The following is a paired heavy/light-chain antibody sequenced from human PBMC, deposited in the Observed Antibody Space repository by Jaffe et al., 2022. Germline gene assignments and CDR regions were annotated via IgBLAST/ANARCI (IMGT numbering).Light chain of an antibody. J-gene: IGKJ2*01. CDR2: KIS. V-gene: IGKV2-30*01. CDR3: MQGTQWPYT. Sequence: DVVMTQSPLSLPVTLGQPASISCRSSQGLVYSDGNTYLNWFQQRPGQSPRRLIYKISNRDSGVPDRFSGSGSGTDFTLKISRVEAEDVGVYYCMQGTQWPYTFGQGTKLEIK. CDR1: QGLVYSDGNTY.
Heavy chain of an antibody. CDR2: ITYNGFST. D-gene: IGHD4-17*01. CDR1: GFTFSDYA. V-gene: IGHV3-23*01. Sequence: EVQLLESGGGLVQPGGSLRLSCAASGFTFSDYAMSWVRQAPGKGLEWVSIITYNGFSTFYTDSVKGRFTISRDNSKNTLYLQMNSLRAEDTAVYYCAKAPSTMTKEGVDSWGQGTLATVSS. CDR3: AKAPSTMTKEGVDS. J-gene: IGHJ4*02.